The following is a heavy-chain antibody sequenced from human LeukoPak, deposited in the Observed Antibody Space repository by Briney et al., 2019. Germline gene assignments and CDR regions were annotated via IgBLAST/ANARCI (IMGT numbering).Heavy chain of an antibody. CDR1: GFTFSSYA. V-gene: IGHV3-23*01. Sequence: PGGSLRLSCAASGFTFSSYAMSWVRQAPGKGLEWVSAISGSGGSTYYADSVKGRFTISRDNSKNTLYLQMNSLRAVDTAVYYCAKETPSYDILTGYYFPDAFDIWGQGTMVTVSS. J-gene: IGHJ3*02. D-gene: IGHD3-9*01. CDR2: ISGSGGST. CDR3: AKETPSYDILTGYYFPDAFDI.